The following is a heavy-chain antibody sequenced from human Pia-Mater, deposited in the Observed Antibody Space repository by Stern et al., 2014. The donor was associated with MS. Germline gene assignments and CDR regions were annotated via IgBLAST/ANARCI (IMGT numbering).Heavy chain of an antibody. D-gene: IGHD4-17*01. CDR2: INPNSGGT. J-gene: IGHJ5*02. V-gene: IGHV1-2*04. CDR1: GYTFTGYF. Sequence: QVQLVQSGAEVKKPGASVKVSCKASGYTFTGYFMHWVRQAPGQGLEWMGWINPNSGGTNYALQFQGWVTMTRDTSLSTVHMELRRLKSDDTAIYYCARGGPYGDYGLWFDPWGQGTLVTVSS. CDR3: ARGGPYGDYGLWFDP.